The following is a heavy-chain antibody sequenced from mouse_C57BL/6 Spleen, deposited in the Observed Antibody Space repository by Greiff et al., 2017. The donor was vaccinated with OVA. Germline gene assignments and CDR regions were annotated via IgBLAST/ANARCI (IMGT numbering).Heavy chain of an antibody. CDR2: IYPGDGDT. Sequence: QVQLQQSGAELVKPGASVKISCKASGYAFSSYWLNWVKQRPGKGLAWIGQIYPGDGDTNYNGKFKGKATLTADKSSSTAYMQLSSLTSEDSAVYFCARRLYYCYHYCDYWGQGTTLTVSS. J-gene: IGHJ2*01. CDR1: GYAFSSYW. D-gene: IGHD2-2*01. V-gene: IGHV1-80*01. CDR3: ARRLYYCYHYCDY.